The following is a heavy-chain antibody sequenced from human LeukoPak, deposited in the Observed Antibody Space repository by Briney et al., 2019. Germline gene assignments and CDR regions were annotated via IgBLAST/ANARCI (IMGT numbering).Heavy chain of an antibody. CDR1: GFTVSAYA. CDR2: ISGRGGST. Sequence: PGGSLRLSCAASGFTVSAYAMAWVRQAPGKGLEWVSAISGRGGSTYYADSVKGRFTISRDNSKNTLYLQMNSLRVEDTAIYFCAKGIVVVPAVGDAFDIWGQGTKVTVSS. D-gene: IGHD2-2*01. V-gene: IGHV3-23*01. J-gene: IGHJ3*02. CDR3: AKGIVVVPAVGDAFDI.